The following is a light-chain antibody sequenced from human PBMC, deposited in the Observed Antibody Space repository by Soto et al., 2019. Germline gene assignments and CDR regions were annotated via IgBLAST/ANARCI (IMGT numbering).Light chain of an antibody. CDR3: AAWDDSLNGLLV. Sequence: QSVLTQPPSASGAPGQRVTISCSGSSSNVGSNTVNWYQQLPGTAPKLLIYINNQRPSGVPDRFSGSKSGTSASLVISGLQAEDGTDYYCAAWDDSLNGLLVFGTGTKLTVL. CDR2: INN. V-gene: IGLV1-44*01. J-gene: IGLJ1*01. CDR1: SSNVGSNT.